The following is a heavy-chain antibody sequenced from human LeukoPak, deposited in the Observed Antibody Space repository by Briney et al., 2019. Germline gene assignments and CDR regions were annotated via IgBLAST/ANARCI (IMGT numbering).Heavy chain of an antibody. Sequence: GGSLRLSCAASGFTFGDHVMHWVRQAPGKGLEWVSGISWHSVDVDYADSVKGRFTISRDNAKNSLYLQMNSLRAEDTASYYCAKDFCSGGGCSYYFYGMDVWGQGTTVTVSS. CDR1: GFTFGDHV. CDR3: AKDFCSGGGCSYYFYGMDV. J-gene: IGHJ6*02. D-gene: IGHD2-15*01. V-gene: IGHV3-9*01. CDR2: ISWHSVDV.